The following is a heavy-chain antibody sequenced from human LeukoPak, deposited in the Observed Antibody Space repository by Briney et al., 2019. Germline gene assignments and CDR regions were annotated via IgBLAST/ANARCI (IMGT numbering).Heavy chain of an antibody. CDR1: GYTFTSYG. CDR3: ARLLIAHHKTTNWFDP. Sequence: ASVKVSCKTSGYTFTSYGITWVRQAPGQGLEWMGWISGYSGKTDFAQKFQGRVTMTTDTSTGTAYMELRSLRSDDTAVYYCARLLIAHHKTTNWFDPWGQGTLVTVSS. CDR2: ISGYSGKT. D-gene: IGHD1-1*01. J-gene: IGHJ5*02. V-gene: IGHV1-18*01.